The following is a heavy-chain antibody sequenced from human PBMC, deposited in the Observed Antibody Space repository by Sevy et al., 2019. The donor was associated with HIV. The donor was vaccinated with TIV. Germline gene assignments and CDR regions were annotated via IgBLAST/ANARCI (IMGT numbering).Heavy chain of an antibody. CDR1: GFTFSSYA. CDR3: AKDGGSIAARPEVYYYYYMDV. Sequence: GESLKISCAASGFTFSSYAMSWVRQAPGKGLEWVSAISGSGGSTYYADSVKGRFTISRDNSKNTLYLQMNSLRAEDTAVYYCAKDGGSIAARPEVYYYYYMDVWGKGTTVTVSS. V-gene: IGHV3-23*01. D-gene: IGHD6-6*01. J-gene: IGHJ6*03. CDR2: ISGSGGST.